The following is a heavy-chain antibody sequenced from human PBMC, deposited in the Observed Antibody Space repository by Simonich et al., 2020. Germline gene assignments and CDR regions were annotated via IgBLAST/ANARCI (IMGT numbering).Heavy chain of an antibody. V-gene: IGHV3-48*03. CDR2: ISSSGSTI. CDR3: ARDFRLQLVEIGTYYYYGMDV. J-gene: IGHJ6*02. Sequence: EVQLVESGGGLVQPGGSLRLSCAASGFTFSSYEMNWVRRDPGKGLEWVSYISSSGSTIYYAASVKGRVTNSRQNAKNPLYLQMNSLRAEDTAVYYCARDFRLQLVEIGTYYYYGMDVWGQGTTVTVSS. D-gene: IGHD6-6*01. CDR1: GFTFSSYE.